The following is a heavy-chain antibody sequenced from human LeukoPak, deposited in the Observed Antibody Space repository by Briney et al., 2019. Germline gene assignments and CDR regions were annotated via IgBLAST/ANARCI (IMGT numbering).Heavy chain of an antibody. V-gene: IGHV3-23*01. CDR2: ISGSGGST. D-gene: IGHD1-26*01. CDR3: AKDLRYSGSLRAMDY. Sequence: GGSLRLSCAASEFIGSSNYMTWVRQAPGKGLEWVSGISGSGGSTYYADSVKGRFTISRDNSKSTLYLQMNSLRAEDTAIYYCAKDLRYSGSLRAMDYWGQGTVVTVSS. CDR1: EFIGSSNY. J-gene: IGHJ4*02.